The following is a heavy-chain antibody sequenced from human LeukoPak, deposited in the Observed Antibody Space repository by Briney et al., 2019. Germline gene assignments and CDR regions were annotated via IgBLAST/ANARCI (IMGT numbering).Heavy chain of an antibody. D-gene: IGHD2-8*01. CDR1: GFTFSSYA. CDR3: AKVGRSDIVLMVYEH. Sequence: QSGGSLRLSCAASGFTFSSYAMSWVRQAPGKGLEWVSLISGDGGSTYYADSVKGRFTISRDNSKNSLYLQMNSLRTEDTALYYCAKVGRSDIVLMVYEHWGQGTLVTVSS. J-gene: IGHJ1*01. CDR2: ISGDGGST. V-gene: IGHV3-43*02.